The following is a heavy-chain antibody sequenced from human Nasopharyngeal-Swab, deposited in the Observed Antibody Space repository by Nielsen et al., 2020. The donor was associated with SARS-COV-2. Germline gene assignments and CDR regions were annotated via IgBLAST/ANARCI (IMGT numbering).Heavy chain of an antibody. V-gene: IGHV6-1*01. CDR2: TYYRSTWYD. J-gene: IGHJ4*02. Sequence: WIRQSPSRGPEWLGRTYYRSTWYDDFAVSVKGRIIINPDTSKNQFSLHLNSVTPEDTAVYYCARDRGTYSSVGTGYYFDYWGQGSLVTVSS. CDR3: ARDRGTYSSVGTGYYFDY. D-gene: IGHD3/OR15-3a*01.